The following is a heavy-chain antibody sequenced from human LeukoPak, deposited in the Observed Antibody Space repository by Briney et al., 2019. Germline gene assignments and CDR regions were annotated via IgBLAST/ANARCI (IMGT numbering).Heavy chain of an antibody. J-gene: IGHJ6*02. V-gene: IGHV3-43*02. D-gene: IGHD3-22*01. CDR2: TSGDGGDT. CDR1: GFTFDDYA. CDR3: AKEVTMIVMVTSGMDV. Sequence: GGSLRLSCAASGFTFDDYAMHWVRQAPGKGLEWVSLTSGDGGDTYYADSVKGRFTISRDNSKNSLYLQMNSLKTEDTALYYCAKEVTMIVMVTSGMDVWGQGTTVTVSS.